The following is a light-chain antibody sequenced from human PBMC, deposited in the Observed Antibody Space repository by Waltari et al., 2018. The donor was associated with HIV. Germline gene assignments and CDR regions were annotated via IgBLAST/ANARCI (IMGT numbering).Light chain of an antibody. CDR2: DVS. J-gene: IGLJ2*01. V-gene: IGLV2-11*01. Sequence: QSALTQPRSVSGSPGQSVTIPCTGTSSDVGGYNYVSWYHQHPGKAPKLMIYDVSKRPSGVPDRFSGSESGNTASLTISGLQAEDEADYYCCSYAGSYVVFGGGTKLTVL. CDR3: CSYAGSYVV. CDR1: SSDVGGYNY.